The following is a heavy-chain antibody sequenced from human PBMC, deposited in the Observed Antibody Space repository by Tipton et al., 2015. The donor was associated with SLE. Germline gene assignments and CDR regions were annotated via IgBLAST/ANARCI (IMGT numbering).Heavy chain of an antibody. CDR1: GGSISSSSYY. CDR2: IYYSGST. Sequence: TLSLTCTVSGGSISSSSYYWGWIRQPPGKGLEWIGSIYYSGSTYYNPSLKSRVTISVDTSKNQFSLKLSSVTAAETAVYYCARRTTRSSGYFGAFDIWSQGTMVTVSS. CDR3: ARRTTRSSGYFGAFDI. D-gene: IGHD3-22*01. V-gene: IGHV4-39*01. J-gene: IGHJ3*02.